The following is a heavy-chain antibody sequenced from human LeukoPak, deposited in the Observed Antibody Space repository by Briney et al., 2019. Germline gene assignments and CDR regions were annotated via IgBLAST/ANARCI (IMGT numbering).Heavy chain of an antibody. CDR3: ARFSGPGMQHYYYYMDV. CDR1: GFSVSMKY. Sequence: GGSLRLSCAASGFSVSMKYMTWVRQPPGKGLEWVSVIFSGGTTYYADSVKGRFTVSRDNSKNMMYLQMNSLRAENAAVYYCARFSGPGMQHYYYYMDVWGTGTTVTVSS. CDR2: IFSGGTT. V-gene: IGHV3-53*01. D-gene: IGHD3-10*01. J-gene: IGHJ6*03.